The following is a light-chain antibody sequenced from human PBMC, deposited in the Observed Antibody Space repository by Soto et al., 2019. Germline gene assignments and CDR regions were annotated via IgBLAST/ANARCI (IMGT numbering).Light chain of an antibody. Sequence: EIVVTQSPGTLSLSPGERATLSCRASQSVSSYLAWYQQKPGPAPRLLMYGASTRATGIPDRFSGSGSGTDFTLTISRLEPEDFAVYYCQQYGSSPRTFGQGTKVEIK. J-gene: IGKJ1*01. CDR3: QQYGSSPRT. CDR2: GAS. V-gene: IGKV3-20*01. CDR1: QSVSSY.